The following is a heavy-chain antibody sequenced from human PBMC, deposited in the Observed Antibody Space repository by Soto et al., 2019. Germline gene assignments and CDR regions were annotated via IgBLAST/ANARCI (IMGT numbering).Heavy chain of an antibody. Sequence: GASVKVSCKSSGDTFARIGISWVRQAPGQGLECMGWISTYNGAASYAQKFQDRVTMTTDTSTTTAYMELRSLTSDDTAVYYCAAYLAGYSILTGYRGFDYWG. V-gene: IGHV1-18*01. CDR2: ISTYNGAA. J-gene: IGHJ4*01. CDR1: GDTFARIG. D-gene: IGHD3-9*01. CDR3: AAYLAGYSILTGYRGFDY.